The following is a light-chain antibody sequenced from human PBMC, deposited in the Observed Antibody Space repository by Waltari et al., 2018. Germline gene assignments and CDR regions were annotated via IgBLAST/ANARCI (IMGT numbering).Light chain of an antibody. CDR1: SSDVGSYNL. V-gene: IGLV2-23*02. J-gene: IGLJ1*01. CDR2: EVT. Sequence: QSALTQPASVSGSPGQSITISCTGTSSDVGSYNLVSWYQQHPGKAPELMIYEVTKRPSRVSTRSSGSKSGNTASLTISGLQAEDEADYYCCSHAGSSTFVFGTGTTVTVL. CDR3: CSHAGSSTFV.